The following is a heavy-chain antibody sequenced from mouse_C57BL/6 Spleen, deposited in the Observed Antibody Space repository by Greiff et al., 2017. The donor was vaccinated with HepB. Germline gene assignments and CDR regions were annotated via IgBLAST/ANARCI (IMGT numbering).Heavy chain of an antibody. CDR1: GFTFSSYA. D-gene: IGHD4-1*02. Sequence: EVHLVESGGGLVKPGGSLKLSCAASGFTFSSYAMSWVRQTPEKRLEWVATISDGGSYTYYPDNVKGRFTISRDNAKNNLYLQMSHLKSGDTAMYYCARGPTGGFDSWGQGTTLTVSS. V-gene: IGHV5-4*01. CDR2: ISDGGSYT. CDR3: ARGPTGGFDS. J-gene: IGHJ2*01.